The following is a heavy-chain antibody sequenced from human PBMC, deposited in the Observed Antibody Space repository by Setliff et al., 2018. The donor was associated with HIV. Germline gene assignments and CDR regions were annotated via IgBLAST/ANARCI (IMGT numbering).Heavy chain of an antibody. CDR3: ARDYLHVFDI. CDR2: INPDSGGT. Sequence: GASVKVSCKTSRYSFTAYYIHWVRQAPGQGLEWMGWINPDSGGTKYAQKFQGRVTMSRDTSISTAYMELSRLTSDDTAVFYCARDYLHVFDIWGQGTMVTVSS. V-gene: IGHV1-2*02. CDR1: RYSFTAYY. J-gene: IGHJ3*02.